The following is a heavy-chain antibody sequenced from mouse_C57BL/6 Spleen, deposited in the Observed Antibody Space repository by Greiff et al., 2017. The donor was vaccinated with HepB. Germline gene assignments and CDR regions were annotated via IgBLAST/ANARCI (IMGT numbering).Heavy chain of an antibody. Sequence: EVKLMESGPGLVKPSQSLSLTCSVTGYSITSGYYWNWIRQFPGNKLEWMGYISYDGSNNYNPSLKNRISITRDTSKNQFFLKLNSVTTEDTATYYCARILKSLAWFAYWGQGTLVTVSA. V-gene: IGHV3-6*01. CDR3: ARILKSLAWFAY. CDR2: ISYDGSN. J-gene: IGHJ3*01. D-gene: IGHD1-3*01. CDR1: GYSITSGYY.